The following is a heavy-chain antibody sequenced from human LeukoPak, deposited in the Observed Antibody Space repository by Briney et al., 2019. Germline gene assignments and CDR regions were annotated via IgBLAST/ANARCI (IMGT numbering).Heavy chain of an antibody. CDR2: ISGSGGST. CDR1: GFTFSSYA. CDR3: AKGALSMIVVVTWSDY. Sequence: GGSLRLSCAASGFTFSSYAMSWVRQAPGKGLEWVSAISGSGGSTYYADSVKGRFTISRDNSKNTLYLQMNSLRAEDTAVYYCAKGALSMIVVVTWSDYWGQGTLVTVSS. D-gene: IGHD3-22*01. J-gene: IGHJ4*02. V-gene: IGHV3-23*01.